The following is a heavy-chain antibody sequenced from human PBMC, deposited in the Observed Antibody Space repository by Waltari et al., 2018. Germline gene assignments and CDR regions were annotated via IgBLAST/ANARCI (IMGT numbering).Heavy chain of an antibody. Sequence: EVQLVESGGVVVQPGGSLRLSCAASGFTFDDYTMHWVRQAPGKGLEWVSLISWDGGSTYYADSVKGRFTISRDNSKNSLYLQMNSLRTEDTALYYCAKSDYDFWSGSRSYYYYGMDVWGQGTTVIVSS. CDR2: ISWDGGST. J-gene: IGHJ6*02. V-gene: IGHV3-43*01. CDR3: AKSDYDFWSGSRSYYYYGMDV. D-gene: IGHD3-3*01. CDR1: GFTFDDYT.